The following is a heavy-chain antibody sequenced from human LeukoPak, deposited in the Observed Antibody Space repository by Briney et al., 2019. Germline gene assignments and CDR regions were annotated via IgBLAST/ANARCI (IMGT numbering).Heavy chain of an antibody. D-gene: IGHD3-9*01. J-gene: IGHJ1*01. CDR3: ARARAAYFALFQH. CDR2: ISSGAGSTI. Sequence: GGSLRLSCAASGFTFSSYAMSWVRQAPGKGLEWISYISSGAGSTIKYADSVKGRFTIPRDNAQNSLFLQMNSLRAEDTAVYFCARARAAYFALFQHWGQGSLVIVSS. V-gene: IGHV3-48*03. CDR1: GFTFSSYA.